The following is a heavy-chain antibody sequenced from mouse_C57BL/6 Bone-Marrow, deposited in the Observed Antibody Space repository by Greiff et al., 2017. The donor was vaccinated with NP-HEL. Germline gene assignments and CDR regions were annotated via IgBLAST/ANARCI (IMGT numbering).Heavy chain of an antibody. CDR2: IYPRDGST. D-gene: IGHD2-4*01. CDR3: ARGGYYDYGVFAY. V-gene: IGHV1-85*01. J-gene: IGHJ3*01. CDR1: GYTFTSYD. Sequence: QVQLQQSGPELVKPGASVKLSCKASGYTFTSYDINWVKHRPGQGLEWIGWIYPRDGSTKYNEKFKVKATLSVDTSSSTAYMELHSLRSEDSAVYFCARGGYYDYGVFAYWGQGTLVTVSA.